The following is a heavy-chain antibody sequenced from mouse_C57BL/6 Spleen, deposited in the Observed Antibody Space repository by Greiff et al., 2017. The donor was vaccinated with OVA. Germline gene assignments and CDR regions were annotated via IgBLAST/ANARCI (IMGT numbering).Heavy chain of an antibody. Sequence: EVKLVESGGGLVKPGGSLKLSCAASGFTFSDYGMHWVRQAPEKGLEWVAYISSGSSTIYYADTVKGRFTISRDNAKNTLFLQMTSLRSEDTAMYYCARQLAYYYAMDYWGQGTSVTVSS. CDR1: GFTFSDYG. V-gene: IGHV5-17*01. J-gene: IGHJ4*01. CDR2: ISSGSSTI. D-gene: IGHD6-1*01. CDR3: ARQLAYYYAMDY.